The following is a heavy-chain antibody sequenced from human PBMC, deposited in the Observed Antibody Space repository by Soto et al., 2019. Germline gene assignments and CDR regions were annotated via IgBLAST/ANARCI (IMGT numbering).Heavy chain of an antibody. CDR1: GFTFSSYA. D-gene: IGHD4-17*01. Sequence: GSLRLSCAASGFTFSSYAMHWVRQAPGKGLEWVAVISYDGSNKYYADSVKGRFTISRDNSKNTLYLQMNSLRAEDTAVYYCASSTTAVWVFAFDIWGQGTMVTVSS. CDR2: ISYDGSNK. CDR3: ASSTTAVWVFAFDI. V-gene: IGHV3-30-3*01. J-gene: IGHJ3*02.